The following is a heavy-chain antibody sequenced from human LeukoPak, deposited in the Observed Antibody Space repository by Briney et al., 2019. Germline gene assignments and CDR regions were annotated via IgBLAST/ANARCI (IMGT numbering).Heavy chain of an antibody. Sequence: PGGSLRLSCAASGIIFSNYWMHWVRQAPGKGLVWVSRINRDGSGTSYADSVKGRFTISRDNAKNTLYLQMNSLRAEDTAVYYCARGGGYSYGSFDYWGQGTLVTVSS. CDR3: ARGGGYSYGSFDY. CDR1: GIIFSNYW. V-gene: IGHV3-74*01. J-gene: IGHJ4*02. D-gene: IGHD5-18*01. CDR2: INRDGSGT.